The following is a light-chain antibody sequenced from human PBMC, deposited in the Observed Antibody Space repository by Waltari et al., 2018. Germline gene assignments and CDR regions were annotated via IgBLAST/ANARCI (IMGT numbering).Light chain of an antibody. J-gene: IGLJ3*02. V-gene: IGLV1-40*01. CDR2: NSF. Sequence: QSVLTQPPSVSGAPGHRVTISCTGSSSNIGAGYDVHWYQRLPGAAPKLLIYNSFNRPSGVPDRFSVSKSGMSASLAITGLQAEDEADYYCQSYDNRLYGTRVFGGGTKLTVL. CDR1: SSNIGAGYD. CDR3: QSYDNRLYGTRV.